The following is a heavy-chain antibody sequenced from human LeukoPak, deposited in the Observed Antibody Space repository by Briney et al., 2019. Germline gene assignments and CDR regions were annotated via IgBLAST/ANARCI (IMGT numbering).Heavy chain of an antibody. CDR1: GGSFSGYY. V-gene: IGHV4-34*01. CDR2: INHSGST. Sequence: SETLSLTCAVYGGSFSGYYWSWIRQPPGKGLEWIGEINHSGSTNYNPSLKSRVTISVDTSKNQFSLKLSSVTAADTAVYYCARGLLRTYYYGSGIHFDYWGQGTLVTVPS. D-gene: IGHD3-10*01. J-gene: IGHJ4*02. CDR3: ARGLLRTYYYGSGIHFDY.